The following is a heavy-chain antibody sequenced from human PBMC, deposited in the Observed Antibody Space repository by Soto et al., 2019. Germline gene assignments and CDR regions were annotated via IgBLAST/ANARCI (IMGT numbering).Heavy chain of an antibody. V-gene: IGHV3-23*01. CDR2: ISGSGGST. CDR3: AKVNEACITMVRGVNCFDP. J-gene: IGHJ5*02. CDR1: GFTFSSYA. D-gene: IGHD3-10*01. Sequence: GGSLRLSCAASGFTFSSYAMSWVRQAPGKGLEWVSAISGSGGSTYYADSVKGRFTISRANSKNTLYLQMNSLRAEDTAVYYCAKVNEACITMVRGVNCFDPWGQGTLVTVSS.